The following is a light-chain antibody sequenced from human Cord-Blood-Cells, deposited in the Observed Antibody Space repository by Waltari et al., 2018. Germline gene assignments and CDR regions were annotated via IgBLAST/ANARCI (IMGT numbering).Light chain of an antibody. CDR2: EVS. J-gene: IGLJ2*01. CDR3: CSYAGSSTFEV. V-gene: IGLV2-23*02. CDR1: SSDVGCYHL. Sequence: QSALTQPASVSGSPGQSITIPCTGSSSDVGCYHLVSWYQQHPGKAPTPMIYEVSKRPSGVSNRLSGSKSGNTASLTISGLQAEDEADYYCCSYAGSSTFEVFGGGTKLTVL.